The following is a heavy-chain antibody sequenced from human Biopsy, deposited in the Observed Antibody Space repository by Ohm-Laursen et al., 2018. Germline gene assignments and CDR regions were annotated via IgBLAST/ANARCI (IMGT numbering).Heavy chain of an antibody. CDR3: GRAVRNQLLTDP. CDR1: GYTSTSYD. CDR2: LNPVSGNS. D-gene: IGHD1-7*01. V-gene: IGHV1-8*01. J-gene: IGHJ5*02. Sequence: ASVKVSCNASGYTSTSYDITWVRQASGQGPEWIGWLNPVSGNSNFGQKFRGRVTVTSDTSISTAYMELSGLTSDDTATYYCGRAVRNQLLTDPWGQGTLVTVTS.